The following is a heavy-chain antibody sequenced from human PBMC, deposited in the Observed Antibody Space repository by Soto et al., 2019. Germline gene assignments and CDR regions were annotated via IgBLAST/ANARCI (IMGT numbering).Heavy chain of an antibody. Sequence: SETLSLTCTVSGGSISSGGYYWSWIRQHPGKGLEWIGYIYYSGSTNYNPSLKSRVTISVDTSKNQFSLKLSSVTAADTAVYYCARIGSWWLRGYYYYGMDVWGQGTTVTVSS. V-gene: IGHV4-31*03. CDR1: GGSISSGGYY. CDR3: ARIGSWWLRGYYYYGMDV. D-gene: IGHD5-12*01. CDR2: IYYSGST. J-gene: IGHJ6*02.